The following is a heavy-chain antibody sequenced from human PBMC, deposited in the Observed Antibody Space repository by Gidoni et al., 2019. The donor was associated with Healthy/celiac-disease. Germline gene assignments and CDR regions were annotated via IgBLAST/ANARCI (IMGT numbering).Heavy chain of an antibody. Sequence: EVQLVESGGGLVQPGGSLKLSCAASGFTFRGSAMHWVRQASGKGLEWVGRIRSKANSYATAYAASVKGRFTISRDDSKNTAYLQMNSLKTEDTAVYYCRLRLGELSLSHIDYWGQGTLVTVSS. CDR2: IRSKANSYAT. V-gene: IGHV3-73*02. D-gene: IGHD3-16*02. CDR3: RLRLGELSLSHIDY. J-gene: IGHJ4*02. CDR1: GFTFRGSA.